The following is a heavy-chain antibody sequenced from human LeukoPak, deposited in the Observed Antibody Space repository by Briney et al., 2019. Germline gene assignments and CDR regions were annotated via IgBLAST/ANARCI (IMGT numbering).Heavy chain of an antibody. CDR2: INSDGSST. CDR3: MRDPGGGAYDL. Sequence: PGGSLRLSCAASGFTFSSYWMHWVRQAPGKGLVWVSRINSDGSSTSYADSVKGRFTISRDNAKNTLYLQMNSLRAEDTAVYYCMRDPGGGAYDLWGQGTMVTVSS. D-gene: IGHD1-26*01. J-gene: IGHJ3*01. V-gene: IGHV3-74*01. CDR1: GFTFSSYW.